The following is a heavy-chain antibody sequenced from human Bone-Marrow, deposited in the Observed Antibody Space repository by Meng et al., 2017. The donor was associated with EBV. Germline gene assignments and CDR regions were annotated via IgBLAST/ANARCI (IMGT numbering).Heavy chain of an antibody. Sequence: QVQLQQWGAGLLKPSESPPLTCAVYGGSFSGYYWSWIRQPPGKGLEWIGEIKHSGSTNYNPSLKSRVTISVDTSKNQFSLKLSSVTAADTAVYYCARVSGYSSGWYAFDPWGQGTLVTVSS. CDR3: ARVSGYSSGWYAFDP. J-gene: IGHJ5*02. CDR1: GGSFSGYY. V-gene: IGHV4-34*01. D-gene: IGHD6-19*01. CDR2: IKHSGST.